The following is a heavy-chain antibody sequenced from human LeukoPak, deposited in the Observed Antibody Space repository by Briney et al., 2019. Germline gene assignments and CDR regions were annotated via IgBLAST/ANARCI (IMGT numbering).Heavy chain of an antibody. CDR2: ISSSSSTV. D-gene: IGHD1-26*01. CDR3: ARGLSGSYFDY. J-gene: IGHJ4*02. CDR1: ESTFSSYT. V-gene: IGHV3-48*01. Sequence: EGSLRLSCAASESTFSSYTMNWVRQAPGKGLEWVSYISSSSSTVYYADSVKGRFTISRDNAKNSLYLQMNSLRAEDTAVYYCARGLSGSYFDYWGQGTPVTVSS.